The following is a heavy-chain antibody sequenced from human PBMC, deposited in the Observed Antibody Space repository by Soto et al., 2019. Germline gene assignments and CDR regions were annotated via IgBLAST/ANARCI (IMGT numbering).Heavy chain of an antibody. V-gene: IGHV4-59*08. D-gene: IGHD4-17*01. Sequence: QVQLQESGPGLVKPSETLSLTCTVSGGSISSYYWSWIRQPPGKGLEWIGYIYYSGSTNYNPSLKSRVTISVDTSTNQFSLKLSSVTAADTAGYYCARHPTVTEYYFDYWGQGTLVTVSS. CDR1: GGSISSYY. J-gene: IGHJ4*02. CDR2: IYYSGST. CDR3: ARHPTVTEYYFDY.